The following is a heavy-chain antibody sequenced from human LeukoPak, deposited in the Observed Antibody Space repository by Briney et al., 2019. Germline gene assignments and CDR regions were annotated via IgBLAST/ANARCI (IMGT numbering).Heavy chain of an antibody. V-gene: IGHV3-23*01. CDR3: AKRSGYYTGQGYFQH. CDR2: ISGSGGST. CDR1: GFTFSSYA. Sequence: EGCLRLSCAASGFTFSSYAMSWVRQAPGKGLEWVSDISGSGGSTYYADSVKGRFTISRDNSKNTLYLQMNSLRAEDTAVYYCAKRSGYYTGQGYFQHWGQGTLVTVSS. D-gene: IGHD3-3*01. J-gene: IGHJ1*01.